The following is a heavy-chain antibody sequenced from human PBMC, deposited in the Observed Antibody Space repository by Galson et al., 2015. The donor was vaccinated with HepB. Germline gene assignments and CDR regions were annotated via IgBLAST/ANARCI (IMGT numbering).Heavy chain of an antibody. CDR1: GFTFSSYA. V-gene: IGHV3-23*01. Sequence: SLRLSCAASGFTFSSYAMSWVRQAPGKGLEWVSAISGSGGSTYYADSVKGRFTISRDNSKNTLYLQMNSLRAEDTAVYYCAKKMQYQLRPPYYYYGMDVWGRGTTVTVSS. CDR3: AKKMQYQLRPPYYYYGMDV. J-gene: IGHJ6*02. CDR2: ISGSGGST. D-gene: IGHD2-2*01.